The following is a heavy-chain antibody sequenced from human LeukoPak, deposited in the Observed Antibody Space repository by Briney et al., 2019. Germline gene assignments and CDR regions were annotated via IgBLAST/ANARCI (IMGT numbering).Heavy chain of an antibody. J-gene: IGHJ4*02. CDR1: GFTVSSYA. Sequence: GGCLRLSCAASGFTVSSYAMTRVRQAPGKGLEWVSGISGSGGRTYYADSVKGRFTISRDNSKNTLYLHLDDLRAADTAIYYCAKKIGAPYDSSESYFLFDYWGQGTLVTVSS. V-gene: IGHV3-23*01. CDR2: ISGSGGRT. D-gene: IGHD3-22*01. CDR3: AKKIGAPYDSSESYFLFDY.